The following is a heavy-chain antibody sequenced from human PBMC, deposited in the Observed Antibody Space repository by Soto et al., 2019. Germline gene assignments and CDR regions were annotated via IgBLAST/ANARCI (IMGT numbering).Heavy chain of an antibody. V-gene: IGHV3-21*04. D-gene: IGHD4-4*01. J-gene: IGHJ6*02. Sequence: EVQLVESGGGLVKPGGSLRLSCAASGFTFSSYSMNWVRQAPGKGLEWVSSISSSSSYIYYADSVKGRFTISRDNAKNPPCLQMNSLSAEDADVDYCASAMTPVTSGARYGLDVWGQGTMVTVSS. CDR3: ASAMTPVTSGARYGLDV. CDR2: ISSSSSYI. CDR1: GFTFSSYS.